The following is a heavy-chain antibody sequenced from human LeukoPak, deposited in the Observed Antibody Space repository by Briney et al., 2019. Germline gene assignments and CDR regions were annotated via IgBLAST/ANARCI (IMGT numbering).Heavy chain of an antibody. CDR2: IYTSGST. J-gene: IGHJ4*02. V-gene: IGHV4-4*09. Sequence: PSETLSLTCTVSGGSISSYYWSWIRQPPGKGLEWIGYIYTSGSTNYNPSLKSRVTISVDTSKNQFSLKLSSVTAADTAVYYCARDYRFGELLSPHFDYWGQGTLVTVSS. CDR1: GGSISSYY. CDR3: ARDYRFGELLSPHFDY. D-gene: IGHD3-10*01.